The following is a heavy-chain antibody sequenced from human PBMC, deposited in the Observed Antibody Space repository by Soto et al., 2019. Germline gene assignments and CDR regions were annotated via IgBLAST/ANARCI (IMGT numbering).Heavy chain of an antibody. CDR3: AKAASYYYMDV. J-gene: IGHJ6*03. V-gene: IGHV3-48*04. CDR1: GFSLSDYA. Sequence: GGSLRLSCAASGFSLSDYAMYWVRQAPGKGLEWVSYITTTSTTIYYADSVKGRFTISRDNAKNSLYLQMNSLRAEDTAVYFCAKAASYYYMDVWGKGTTVTVSS. CDR2: ITTTSTTI. D-gene: IGHD2-15*01.